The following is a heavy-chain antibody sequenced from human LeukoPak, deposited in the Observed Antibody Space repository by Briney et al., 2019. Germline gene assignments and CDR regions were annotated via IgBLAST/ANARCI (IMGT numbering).Heavy chain of an antibody. CDR2: ISYDGSNK. Sequence: PGGSLRLSCAASGFTFSSYGMHWVRQAPGKGLEWVAVISYDGSNKYYADSVKGRFTISRDNSKNTLYLQMNSLRAEDTAVYYCARDPAMIVVVITKATKYFQHWGQGTLVTVSS. J-gene: IGHJ1*01. CDR3: ARDPAMIVVVITKATKYFQH. D-gene: IGHD3-22*01. V-gene: IGHV3-30*19. CDR1: GFTFSSYG.